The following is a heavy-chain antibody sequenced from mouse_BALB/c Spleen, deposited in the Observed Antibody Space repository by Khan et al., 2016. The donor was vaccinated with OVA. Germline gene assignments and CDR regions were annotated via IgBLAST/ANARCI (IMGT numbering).Heavy chain of an antibody. D-gene: IGHD4-1*01. Sequence: VQLQQSGTVLARPGASVKMSCKASGYTFTSYWMHWVKQRPGKGLEWIGDIYPGNTDTNYNQKFKGKAKLNAVTSTSTAYIELRSMTNEASAVDYCTRKNWDAAWLAYWGQGTLVTVSA. V-gene: IGHV1-5*01. J-gene: IGHJ3*01. CDR3: TRKNWDAAWLAY. CDR2: IYPGNTDT. CDR1: GYTFTSYW.